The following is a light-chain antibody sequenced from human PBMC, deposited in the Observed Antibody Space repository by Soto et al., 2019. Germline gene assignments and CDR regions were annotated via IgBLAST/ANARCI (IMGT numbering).Light chain of an antibody. CDR1: QGLSRW. CDR2: AAS. J-gene: IGKJ1*01. Sequence: DIQMTQSPSSVSASVVDRVTITFRASQGLSRWLAWYHLKPGKAPKLLIYAASSLQSGVPSRFSGSGSGTEFTPTISSLQPDDFATYYCQQFNTSPWTFGQGTKVDIK. V-gene: IGKV1-12*01. CDR3: QQFNTSPWT.